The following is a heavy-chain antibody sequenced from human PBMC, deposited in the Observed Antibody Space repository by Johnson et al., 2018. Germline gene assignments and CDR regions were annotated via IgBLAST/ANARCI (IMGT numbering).Heavy chain of an antibody. J-gene: IGHJ1*01. CDR2: IRSKANSYTT. CDR3: KSEGH. Sequence: VQLQESGGGLVQXGGSLKLSCAASGFTFSGSAMHWVRQASGKGLEWIGRIRSKANSYTTAYAASVKGRFTISRDDSKNTAYLQMNSLKTEDTAVYYCKSEGHWGQGTLVTVSS. CDR1: GFTFSGSA. V-gene: IGHV3-73*01.